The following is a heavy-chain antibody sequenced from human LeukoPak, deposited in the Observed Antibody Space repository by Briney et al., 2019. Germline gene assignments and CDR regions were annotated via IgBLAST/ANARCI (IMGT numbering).Heavy chain of an antibody. J-gene: IGHJ4*02. CDR2: ISGSGSTI. Sequence: PGGSLRLSCAASGFTFSDYYMSWIRQAPGKGLEWVSYISGSGSTIYYADFVKGRFTISRDNAKNSLYLQMNSLGAEDTAVYYCARRSGSYQADFDYWGQGTLVTVSS. D-gene: IGHD1-26*01. CDR3: ARRSGSYQADFDY. V-gene: IGHV3-11*01. CDR1: GFTFSDYY.